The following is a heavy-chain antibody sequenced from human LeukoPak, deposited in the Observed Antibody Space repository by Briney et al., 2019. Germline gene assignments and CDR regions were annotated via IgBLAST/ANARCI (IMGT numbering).Heavy chain of an antibody. CDR1: GFTFSSYA. CDR2: ISSNGGST. D-gene: IGHD2-21*01. CDR3: AQVAYCGGDCYDYYMDV. V-gene: IGHV3-64*01. Sequence: GGSLRLSCAASGFTFSSYAMHWVRQAPGKGLEYVSAISSNGGSTYYANSVKGRFTISRDNSKNTLYLQMGSLRAEDMAVYYCAQVAYCGGDCYDYYMDVWGKGTTVTVSS. J-gene: IGHJ6*03.